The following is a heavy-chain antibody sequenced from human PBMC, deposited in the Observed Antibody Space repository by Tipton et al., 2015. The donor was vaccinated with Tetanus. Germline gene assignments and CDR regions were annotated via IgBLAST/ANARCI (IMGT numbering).Heavy chain of an antibody. D-gene: IGHD5-12*01. CDR3: ARKGYSYATPGLDN. CDR2: INSHGTST. V-gene: IGHV3-74*01. J-gene: IGHJ4*02. Sequence: SLRLSCAASGFTFNKFWMHWVRQAPGKGLVWLSRINSHGTSTSYADSGKGHFAISRDNANNSVYLHMFSLGAEDTALYYCARKGYSYATPGLDNWGQGVLVTVSS. CDR1: GFTFNKFW.